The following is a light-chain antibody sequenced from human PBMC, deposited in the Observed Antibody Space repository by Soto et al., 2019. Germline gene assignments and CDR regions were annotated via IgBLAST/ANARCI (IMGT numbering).Light chain of an antibody. CDR2: DAS. CDR1: QSISSY. CDR3: QQYDNLPWT. Sequence: DIHMTQSPSSLSASVGHIFTITCRASQSISSYLNWYQKKPGKAPKLLIYDASNLETGVPSRLSGSGYGTDFTFTISSLQTEDIETYYCQQYDNLPWTFGQGTKVDIK. J-gene: IGKJ1*01. V-gene: IGKV1-33*01.